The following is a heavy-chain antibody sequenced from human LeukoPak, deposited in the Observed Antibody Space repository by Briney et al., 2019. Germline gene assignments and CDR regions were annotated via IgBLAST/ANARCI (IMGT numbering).Heavy chain of an antibody. Sequence: PGGSLRLSCAASEFTFSGYSMNWVRQAPGKGLEWVSYISSSSSTVYYADSVKGRFTISRDNAKNSLYLQMNSLRAEDTAVYYCAKVGLWGSGWSHPSFDYWGQGTLVTVSS. D-gene: IGHD6-19*01. J-gene: IGHJ4*02. V-gene: IGHV3-48*04. CDR3: AKVGLWGSGWSHPSFDY. CDR1: EFTFSGYS. CDR2: ISSSSSTV.